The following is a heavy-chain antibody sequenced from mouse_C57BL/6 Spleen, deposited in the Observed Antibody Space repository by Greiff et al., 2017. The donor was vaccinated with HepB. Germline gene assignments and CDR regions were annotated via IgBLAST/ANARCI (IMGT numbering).Heavy chain of an antibody. CDR1: GFNIKDDY. V-gene: IGHV14-4*01. J-gene: IGHJ2*01. CDR3: TRGPNWDDHDY. Sequence: EVQVVESGAELVRPGASVKLSCTASGFNIKDDYMHWVKQRPEQGLEWIGWIDPENGDPEYASKFQGKATITADTSSNTAYLQLSSLTSEDTAVYYCTRGPNWDDHDYWGQGTTLTVSS. D-gene: IGHD4-1*01. CDR2: IDPENGDP.